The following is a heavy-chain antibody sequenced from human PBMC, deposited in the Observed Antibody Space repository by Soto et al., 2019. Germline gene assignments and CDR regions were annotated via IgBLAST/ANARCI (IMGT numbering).Heavy chain of an antibody. Sequence: QVQLQQWGAGLLKPSETLSLTCAVYGGSFSGYYWSWIRQPPGKGLEWIGEINHSGSTNYNPSLKSRVTISVDTSKNQFSLKLSSVTAADTAVYXXXXXXXGSHYYYYGMDVWGQGTTVTVSS. CDR1: GGSFSGYY. CDR2: INHSGST. CDR3: XXXXXGSHYYYYGMDV. J-gene: IGHJ6*02. V-gene: IGHV4-34*01.